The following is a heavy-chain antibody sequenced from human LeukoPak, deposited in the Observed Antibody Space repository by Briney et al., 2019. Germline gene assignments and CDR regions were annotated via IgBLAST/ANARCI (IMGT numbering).Heavy chain of an antibody. CDR3: ARDQRWRNVI. CDR2: TYYRSKWYN. Sequence: SQTLSLTCAISGDSVSSNSAACNWIKQSPSTGPEWLGRTYYRSKWYNDYAVSVKSRITINPDTSKNQFSLQLNSVTPEDTAVYYCARDQRWRNVIWGQGTMVTVSS. D-gene: IGHD1-1*01. J-gene: IGHJ3*02. CDR1: GDSVSSNSAA. V-gene: IGHV6-1*01.